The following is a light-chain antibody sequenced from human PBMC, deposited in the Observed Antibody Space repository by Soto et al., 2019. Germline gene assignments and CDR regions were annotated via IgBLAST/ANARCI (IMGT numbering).Light chain of an antibody. CDR2: DDS. V-gene: IGKV1-5*01. Sequence: DIQMTQSPSTLPASVGDRVTITCRASQSISNWLALYQQKPGKATKILIYDDSSLESGVPSRFSGSGSGTEFTLTISSMQADDFATYYCQQYNSYSPLTFGGGTKVDIK. CDR3: QQYNSYSPLT. CDR1: QSISNW. J-gene: IGKJ4*01.